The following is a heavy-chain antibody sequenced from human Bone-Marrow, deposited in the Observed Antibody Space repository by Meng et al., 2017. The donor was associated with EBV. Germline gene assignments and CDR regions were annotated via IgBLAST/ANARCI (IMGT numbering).Heavy chain of an antibody. J-gene: IGHJ5*02. CDR2: VHYTGST. CDR3: ARPFPSWQSPRLDPFGA. D-gene: IGHD6-19*01. Sequence: QLHRGESGPGQGKPSRTLPLTCTVSGASISSFYYWGWIRQPPGRGLEWIGSVHYTGSTYYSPSLKSRVTVSVDTSKNQFSLRLTSVTAADTAVYYCARPFPSWQSPRLDPFGAWGQGTLVTVSS. CDR1: GASISSFYY. V-gene: IGHV4-39*01.